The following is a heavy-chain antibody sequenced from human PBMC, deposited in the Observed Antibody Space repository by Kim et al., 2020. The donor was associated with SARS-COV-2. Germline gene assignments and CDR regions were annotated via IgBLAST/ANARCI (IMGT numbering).Heavy chain of an antibody. CDR1: GYTFTDYG. V-gene: IGHV1-18*01. Sequence: ASVKVSCKASGYTFTDYGFSWVRQAPGQGLEWMGWIDSDNGNTNYAQNLQGRVTMTADTSTSTAYMELMSLSSDDTAMYYCVRGHYGKIVGEYWGQGTLVTVSS. J-gene: IGHJ4*02. CDR3: VRGHYGKIVGEY. D-gene: IGHD1-26*01. CDR2: IDSDNGNT.